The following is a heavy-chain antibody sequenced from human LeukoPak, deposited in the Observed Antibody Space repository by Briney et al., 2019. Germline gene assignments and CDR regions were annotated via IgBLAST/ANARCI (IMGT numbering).Heavy chain of an antibody. CDR3: VRGYSFGPYGMDV. Sequence: GGSLRLSCAASGFTFRSAAMTWVRQGPEKGLQWVSLISSTGYNSYYADSVKGRFTISRDNSKNTLYLQMSSLRAEDTAVYFCVRGYSFGPYGMDVWGQGTTVTVSS. V-gene: IGHV3-23*01. D-gene: IGHD2-15*01. CDR2: ISSTGYNS. J-gene: IGHJ6*02. CDR1: GFTFRSAA.